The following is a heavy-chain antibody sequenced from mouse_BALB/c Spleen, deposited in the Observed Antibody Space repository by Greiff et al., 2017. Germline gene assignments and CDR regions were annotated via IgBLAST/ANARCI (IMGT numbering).Heavy chain of an antibody. D-gene: IGHD2-3*01. CDR1: GYSITSGYY. V-gene: IGHV3-6*02. Sequence: ESGPGLVKPSQSLSLTCSVTGYSITSGYYWNWIRQFPGNKLEWMGYISYDGSNNYNPSLKNRISITRDTSKNQFFLKLNSVTTEDTATYYCARGGIYDGSDYWGQGTTLTVSS. J-gene: IGHJ2*01. CDR3: ARGGIYDGSDY. CDR2: ISYDGSN.